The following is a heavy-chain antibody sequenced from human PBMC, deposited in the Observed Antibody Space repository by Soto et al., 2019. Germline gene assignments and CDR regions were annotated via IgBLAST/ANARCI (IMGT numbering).Heavy chain of an antibody. D-gene: IGHD2-2*01. CDR2: ISGSGGST. V-gene: IGHV3-23*01. CDR1: GFTFSSYA. J-gene: IGHJ6*02. Sequence: EVQLLESGRGLVQPGGSLRLSCAASGFTFSSYAMSWVRQAPGKGLEWVSAISGSGGSTYYADSVKGRFTISRDNSKNTLYLQMNSLRAEDTAVYYCAKAMMFPDIVVVPAARSYYGMDVWGQGTTVTVSS. CDR3: AKAMMFPDIVVVPAARSYYGMDV.